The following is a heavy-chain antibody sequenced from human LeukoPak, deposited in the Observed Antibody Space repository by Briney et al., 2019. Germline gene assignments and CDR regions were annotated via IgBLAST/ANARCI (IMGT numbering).Heavy chain of an antibody. V-gene: IGHV4-34*01. D-gene: IGHD1-26*01. CDR3: ARGRWEVRFDN. J-gene: IGHJ4*02. CDR2: INHSGST. CDR1: GGSFSGYY. Sequence: SETLSLTCAVYGGSFSGYYWSWIRQPPGKGLEWIGEINHSGSTNYNPSLMSRVTISVDTSKNQFSLKLSSVTAADTAVYYCARGRWEVRFDNWGQGTLVTVSS.